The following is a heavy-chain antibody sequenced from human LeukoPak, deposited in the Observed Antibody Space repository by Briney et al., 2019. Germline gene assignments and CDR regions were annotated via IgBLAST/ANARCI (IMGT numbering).Heavy chain of an antibody. CDR1: GGSFSGYY. CDR3: ARSDWYLNLDY. V-gene: IGHV4-34*01. J-gene: IGHJ4*02. Sequence: SSETLSLTCTVYGGSFSGYYWSWIRQPPGKGLEWIGDINHSGSTNYNPSLKSRVTISVDTSKNQFSLRPSSVNAADTAVYYCARSDWYLNLDYRGQGTLVTVSS. CDR2: INHSGST. D-gene: IGHD6-19*01.